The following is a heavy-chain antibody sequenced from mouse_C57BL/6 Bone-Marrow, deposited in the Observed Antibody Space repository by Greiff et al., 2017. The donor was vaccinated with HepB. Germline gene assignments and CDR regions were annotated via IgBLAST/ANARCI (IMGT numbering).Heavy chain of an antibody. CDR3: TGDYGNYYAMDY. Sequence: EVQLQESGGGLVQPGGSMKLSCAASGFTFSDAWMDWVRQSPEKGLEWVAEIRNKANNHATYYAESVKGRFTISRDDSKSSVYLQMNSLRAEDTGIYYCTGDYGNYYAMDYWGQGTSVTVSS. CDR2: IRNKANNHAT. J-gene: IGHJ4*01. D-gene: IGHD2-1*01. CDR1: GFTFSDAW. V-gene: IGHV6-6*01.